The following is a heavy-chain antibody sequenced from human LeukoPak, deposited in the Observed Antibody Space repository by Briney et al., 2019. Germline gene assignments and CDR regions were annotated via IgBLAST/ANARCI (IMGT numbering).Heavy chain of an antibody. CDR3: AGSSYSYGYY. Sequence: GGSLRLSCAASGFTFSSYDMHWVRQATGKGLEWVSAIGVAANTFYSGSVKGRFTISRENAKNSLYLLMTSLRAEDTAVYYCAGSSYSYGYYWGQGTLVTVSS. J-gene: IGHJ4*02. CDR1: GFTFSSYD. D-gene: IGHD5-18*01. V-gene: IGHV3-13*01. CDR2: IGVAANT.